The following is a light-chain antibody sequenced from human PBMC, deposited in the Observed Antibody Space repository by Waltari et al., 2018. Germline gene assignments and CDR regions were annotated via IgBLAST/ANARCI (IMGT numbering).Light chain of an antibody. J-gene: IGKJ1*01. CDR2: GAS. Sequence: VLPQSPGTLSLSLREIATLSDRASQSVSRALAGYQQKPGQAPRLLIYGASTRATGIPDRFSGSGSGTDFSLTISRLEPDDFAVYYCQHYLRLPVTFGQGTTVEI. CDR1: QSVSRA. V-gene: IGKV3-20*01. CDR3: QHYLRLPVT.